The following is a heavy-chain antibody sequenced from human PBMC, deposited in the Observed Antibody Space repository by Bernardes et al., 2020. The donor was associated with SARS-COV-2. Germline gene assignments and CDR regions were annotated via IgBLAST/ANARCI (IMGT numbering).Heavy chain of an antibody. V-gene: IGHV3-9*01. CDR2: ISWNSGSI. CDR3: AKGGFGELLSQFDY. D-gene: IGHD3-10*01. CDR1: GFTFDDYA. Sequence: GGSLRLSCAASGFTFDDYAMHWVRQAPGKGLEWVSGISWNSGSIGYADSVKGRFTISRDNAKNSLYLQMNSLRTEDTAVYYCAKGGFGELLSQFDYWGQGTLVTVSS. J-gene: IGHJ4*02.